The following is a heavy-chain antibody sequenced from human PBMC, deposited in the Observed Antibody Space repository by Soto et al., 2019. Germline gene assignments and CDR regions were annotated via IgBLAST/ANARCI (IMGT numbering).Heavy chain of an antibody. CDR3: ARGYYYGMDV. V-gene: IGHV3-30-3*01. CDR2: ISYDGSNK. CDR1: GFTFSSYA. Sequence: GGSLRLSCAASGFTFSSYAMHWVRQAPGKGLEWVAVISYDGSNKYYADSVKGRFTISRDNSKNTLYLQMNSLRAEDTAVYYCARGYYYGMDVWGQGTTVTVSS. J-gene: IGHJ6*02.